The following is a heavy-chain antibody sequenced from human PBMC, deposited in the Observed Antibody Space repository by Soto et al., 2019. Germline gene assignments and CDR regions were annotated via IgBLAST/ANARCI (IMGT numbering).Heavy chain of an antibody. CDR1: GGTFSSYA. CDR2: IIPIFGTA. Sequence: QVQLVQSGAEVKKPGSSVKVSCKASGGTFSSYAISWVRQAPGQGLEWMGGIIPIFGTANYAQKFQGRVTITADESTSTAYMELSSLRSEDTAVYYCAXXXXXXNKEDYYYYGMDVWGQGTTVTVSS. J-gene: IGHJ6*02. CDR3: AXXXXXXNKEDYYYYGMDV. V-gene: IGHV1-69*01.